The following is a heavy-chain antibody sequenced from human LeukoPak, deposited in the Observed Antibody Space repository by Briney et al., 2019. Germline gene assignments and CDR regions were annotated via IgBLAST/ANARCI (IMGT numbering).Heavy chain of an antibody. Sequence: GGSLRLSCAASGFTFSSYAMSWVRQAPGKGLEWVANTKQDGSEKNYVDSVKGRFTISRDNAKNSLYLQMNSLRVEDTAVYYCARDQGWPLNRFDIWGQGTLVTVSS. CDR3: ARDQGWPLNRFDI. J-gene: IGHJ5*02. D-gene: IGHD6-19*01. CDR1: GFTFSSYA. CDR2: TKQDGSEK. V-gene: IGHV3-7*01.